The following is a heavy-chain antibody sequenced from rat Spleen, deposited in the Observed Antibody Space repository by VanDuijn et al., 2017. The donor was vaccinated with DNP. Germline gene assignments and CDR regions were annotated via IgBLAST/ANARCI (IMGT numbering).Heavy chain of an antibody. CDR2: ISYDGINT. D-gene: IGHD1-6*01. V-gene: IGHV5-7*01. J-gene: IGHJ2*01. CDR3: ARHQYVYYGYNIDY. Sequence: EVQLVESGGGLVQPGRSLKLSCVGSGFTFSDYNMAWVRQAPKKGLEWVATISYDGINTIYRDSVKGRFTISRDNARNTLYLQLDSLRSEDTATFYCARHQYVYYGYNIDYWGQGVMVTVSS. CDR1: GFTFSDYN.